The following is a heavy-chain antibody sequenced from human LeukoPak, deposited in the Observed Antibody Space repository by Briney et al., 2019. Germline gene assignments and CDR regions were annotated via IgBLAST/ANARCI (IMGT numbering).Heavy chain of an antibody. CDR3: ARDLFRYTIFGVVTNFPSAFDI. CDR2: ISAYNGNT. V-gene: IGHV1-18*01. Sequence: ASVKVSCKASGYTFTSCGISWVRQAPGQGLEWMGWISAYNGNTNYAQKLQGRVTMTTDTSTSTAYMELRSLRSDDTAVYYCARDLFRYTIFGVVTNFPSAFDIWGQGTMVTVSS. J-gene: IGHJ3*02. D-gene: IGHD3-3*01. CDR1: GYTFTSCG.